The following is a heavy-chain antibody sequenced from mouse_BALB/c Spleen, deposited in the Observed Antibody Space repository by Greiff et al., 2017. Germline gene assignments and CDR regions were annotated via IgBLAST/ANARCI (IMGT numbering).Heavy chain of an antibody. D-gene: IGHD2-3*01. J-gene: IGHJ2*01. V-gene: IGHV3-2*02. CDR3: ARERGYYVGYFDY. Sequence: EVKLQESGPGLVKPSQSLSLTCTVTGYSITSDYAWNWIRQFPGNKLEWMGYISYSGSTSYNPSLKSRISITRDTSKNQFFLQLNSVTTEDTATYYCARERGYYVGYFDYWGQGTTLTVSS. CDR1: GYSITSDYA. CDR2: ISYSGST.